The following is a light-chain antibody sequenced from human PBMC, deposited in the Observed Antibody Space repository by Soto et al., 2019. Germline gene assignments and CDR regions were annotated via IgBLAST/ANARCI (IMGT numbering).Light chain of an antibody. Sequence: TLYLSPGERATLSYRASQSVSSYLAWYQQKPGQAPRLLISDASNRATGIPARFCGSGSGKDFSLTSISIAPEDFLVYYWQQRSILGTFGQGTKVDIK. CDR1: QSVSSY. J-gene: IGKJ1*01. CDR3: QQRSILGT. V-gene: IGKV3-11*01. CDR2: DAS.